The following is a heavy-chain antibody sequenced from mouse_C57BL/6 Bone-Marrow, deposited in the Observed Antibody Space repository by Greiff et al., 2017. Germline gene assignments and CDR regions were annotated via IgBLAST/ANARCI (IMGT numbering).Heavy chain of an antibody. D-gene: IGHD1-1*01. V-gene: IGHV1-85*01. CDR1: GYTFTSYD. J-gene: IGHJ1*03. CDR2: IYPRDGST. CDR3: ARGTVVAYWYFDV. Sequence: VQLQQSGPELVKPGASVKLSCKASGYTFTSYDINWVKQRPGQGLEWIGWIYPRDGSTKYNEKFKGKATLTVDTSSSTAYMELHSLTSEDSAVYFCARGTVVAYWYFDVWGTGTTVTVSS.